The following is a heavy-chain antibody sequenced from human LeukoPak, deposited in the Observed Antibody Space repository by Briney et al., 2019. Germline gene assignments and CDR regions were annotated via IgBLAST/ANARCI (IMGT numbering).Heavy chain of an antibody. CDR2: INSDGSST. J-gene: IGHJ6*02. D-gene: IGHD3-22*01. CDR1: GFTFSSYW. V-gene: IGHV3-74*01. Sequence: PGGSLRLSCAASGFTFSSYWMHWVRQAPGKGLVWVSRINSDGSSTSYADSVKGRFTISRDNAKNTLYLQMNSLRAEDTAVYYCARVPQDYYYDSSGYFGRGNYYYYGMDVWGQGTTVTVSS. CDR3: ARVPQDYYYDSSGYFGRGNYYYYGMDV.